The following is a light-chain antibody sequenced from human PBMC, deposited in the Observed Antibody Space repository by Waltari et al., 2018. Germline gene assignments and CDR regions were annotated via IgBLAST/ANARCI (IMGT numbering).Light chain of an antibody. J-gene: IGLJ1*01. Sequence: QSALTQPASVSGSPGQSITISCTGTSSDVGTYNLVSWYQQHPGKAPKLIIYAGSKRPSGVSHRFSGSKSGNTASLTISGLQAEDKADYYCCSYAGSSTYVFGTGTKVTVL. CDR1: SSDVGTYNL. CDR3: CSYAGSSTYV. V-gene: IGLV2-23*01. CDR2: AGS.